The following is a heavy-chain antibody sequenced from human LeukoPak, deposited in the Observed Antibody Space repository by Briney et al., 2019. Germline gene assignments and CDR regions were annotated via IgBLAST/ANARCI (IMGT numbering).Heavy chain of an antibody. Sequence: GGFLRLSCAASGFTFNSYAMSWVRQAPGKGLEWVSAISGSGGSTYYADSVKGRFTISRDNSKNTLYLQMNSLRAEDTAVYYCAKCCYDSSGYYFGAFDIWGQGTMVTVSS. J-gene: IGHJ3*02. V-gene: IGHV3-23*01. D-gene: IGHD3-22*01. CDR3: AKCCYDSSGYYFGAFDI. CDR1: GFTFNSYA. CDR2: ISGSGGST.